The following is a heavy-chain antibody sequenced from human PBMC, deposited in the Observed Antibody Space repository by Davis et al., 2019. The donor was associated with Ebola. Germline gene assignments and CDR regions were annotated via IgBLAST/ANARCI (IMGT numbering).Heavy chain of an antibody. D-gene: IGHD2-15*01. CDR1: GGSISSGDYY. J-gene: IGHJ6*03. V-gene: IGHV4-30-4*08. Sequence: SETLSLTCTVSGGSISSGDYYWSWTRQPPGKGLEWIGYIYYSGSTYYNPSLKSRVTISVDTSKNQFSLKLSSVTAADTAVYYCASYNKGYCSGGSCYGYYMDVWGKGTTVTVSS. CDR2: IYYSGST. CDR3: ASYNKGYCSGGSCYGYYMDV.